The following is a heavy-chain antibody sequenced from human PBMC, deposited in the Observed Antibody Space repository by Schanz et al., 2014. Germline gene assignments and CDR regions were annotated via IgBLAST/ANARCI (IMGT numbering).Heavy chain of an antibody. CDR3: AKEKEEVAADGSFFDY. J-gene: IGHJ4*02. D-gene: IGHD6-13*01. V-gene: IGHV3-30*18. Sequence: QVQLVESGGGVVRPGRSLRLSCAASGITLSGYGLHWVRQAPGKGLEWVGFISFDGRNTGYAHSVKGRFTISRDNSKNTVNLQMNSLRAEDTAVYYCAKEKEEVAADGSFFDYWGQGTLGTVSS. CDR1: GITLSGYG. CDR2: ISFDGRNT.